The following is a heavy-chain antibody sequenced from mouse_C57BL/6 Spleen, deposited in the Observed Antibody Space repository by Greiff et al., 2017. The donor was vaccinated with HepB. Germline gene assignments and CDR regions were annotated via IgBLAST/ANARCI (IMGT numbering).Heavy chain of an antibody. Sequence: EVQVVESGPELVKPGASVKISCKASGYSFTDYNMNWVKQSNGKSLEWIGVINPNYGTTSYNQKFKGKATLTVDQSSSTAYMQLNSLTSEDSAVYYCARSTGTGYYFDYWGQGTTLTVSS. J-gene: IGHJ2*01. CDR1: GYSFTDYN. V-gene: IGHV1-39*01. CDR3: ARSTGTGYYFDY. CDR2: INPNYGTT. D-gene: IGHD4-1*02.